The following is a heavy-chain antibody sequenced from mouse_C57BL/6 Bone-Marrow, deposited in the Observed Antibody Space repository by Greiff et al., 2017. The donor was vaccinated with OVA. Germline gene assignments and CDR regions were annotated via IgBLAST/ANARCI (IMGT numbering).Heavy chain of an antibody. J-gene: IGHJ2*01. CDR2: IYPGDGDT. CDR1: GYAFSSSW. CDR3: AREGGSY. Sequence: QVQLQQSGPELVKPGASVKISCKASGYAFSSSWMNWVKQRPGKGLEWIGRIYPGDGDTNYNGKFKGKATLTADKSSSTAYMQLSSLTSEDSAVYFCAREGGSYWGQGTTLTVSS. V-gene: IGHV1-82*01.